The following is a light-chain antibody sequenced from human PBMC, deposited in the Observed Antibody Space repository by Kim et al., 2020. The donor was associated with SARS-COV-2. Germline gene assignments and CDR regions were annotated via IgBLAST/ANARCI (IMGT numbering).Light chain of an antibody. CDR1: QSVSSSS. V-gene: IGKV3-20*01. CDR2: GAS. CDR3: QQYGSSPWT. J-gene: IGKJ1*01. Sequence: SPGERTTLSSRASQSVSSSSLAWFQQKPGQAPRLLIYGASSRATRIPDRFSSSGSGTDFTLTISRLEPEDFAVYYCQQYGSSPWTFGQGTKVDIK.